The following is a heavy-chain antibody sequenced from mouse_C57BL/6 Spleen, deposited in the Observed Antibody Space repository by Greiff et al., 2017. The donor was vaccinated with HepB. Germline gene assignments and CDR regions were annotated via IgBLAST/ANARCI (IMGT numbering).Heavy chain of an antibody. Sequence: QVQLKQSGPELVKPGASVKISCKASGYAFSSSWMNWVKQRPGKGLEWIGRIYPGDGDTNYNGKFKGKATLTADKSSSTAYMQLSSLTSEDSAVYFCAREGLYSRYFDYWGQGTTLTVSS. J-gene: IGHJ2*01. CDR2: IYPGDGDT. D-gene: IGHD2-12*01. CDR3: AREGLYSRYFDY. CDR1: GYAFSSSW. V-gene: IGHV1-82*01.